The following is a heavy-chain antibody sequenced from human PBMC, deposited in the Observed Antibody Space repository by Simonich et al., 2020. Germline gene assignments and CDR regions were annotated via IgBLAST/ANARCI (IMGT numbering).Heavy chain of an antibody. Sequence: QVQLVQSGAEVTKPGASVKVSCKASGYTFTGYYMHWVSQAPGKGLEWMGRIHPYDSGTNFIQNVQGRVTMTSDTAISTADMEQSRVRDDDRGVYYCARGGGHCSGGSCYWYFDLWGRGTLVTVSS. CDR1: GYTFTGYY. V-gene: IGHV1-2*05. CDR2: IHPYDSGT. J-gene: IGHJ2*01. D-gene: IGHD2-15*01. CDR3: ARGGGHCSGGSCYWYFDL.